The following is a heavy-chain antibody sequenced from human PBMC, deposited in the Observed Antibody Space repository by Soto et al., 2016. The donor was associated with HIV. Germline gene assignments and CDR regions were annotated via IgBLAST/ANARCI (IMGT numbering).Heavy chain of an antibody. CDR3: AKGNSRMLMPGKYFDD. D-gene: IGHD3-22*01. CDR2: ISSSDISA. V-gene: IGHV3-23*01. Sequence: EVQLLESGETSCRPGGRLRLSCAASGFTFKSYAMTWVRQAPGKGLEWVSGISSSDISAYYAVSVKGRFTISRDNSRNTLYLQMNGLRAEDSATYYCAKGNSRMLMPGKYFDDWGQGTLVTVSS. CDR1: GFTFKSYA. J-gene: IGHJ4*02.